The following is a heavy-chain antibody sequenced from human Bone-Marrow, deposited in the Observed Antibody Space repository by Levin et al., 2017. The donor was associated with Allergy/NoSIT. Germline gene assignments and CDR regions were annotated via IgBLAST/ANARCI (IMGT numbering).Heavy chain of an antibody. CDR3: ARGWFGELLSH. D-gene: IGHD3-10*01. Sequence: GESLKISCAASGFTVSSNYMSWVRQAPGKGPEWVSVIYSGGSTYYAVSVKGRFTISSDNSKNTLYLQLNSLRAEDTAVYCCARGWFGELLSHWGQGTLVTVSS. V-gene: IGHV3-53*01. CDR1: GFTVSSNY. CDR2: IYSGGST. J-gene: IGHJ4*02.